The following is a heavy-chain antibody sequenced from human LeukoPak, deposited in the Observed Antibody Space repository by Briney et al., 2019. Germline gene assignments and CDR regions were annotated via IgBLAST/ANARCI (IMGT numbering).Heavy chain of an antibody. CDR2: IYSSGST. D-gene: IGHD3-16*01. J-gene: IGHJ3*02. CDR1: SGSISNYY. V-gene: IGHV4-59*08. Sequence: PSETLSLTCTVSSGSISNYYWSWIRQPPGRGLEWIGYIYSSGSTNYNPSLKSRVTISVDTSKNQFSLKLSSVTAADTAVYYCARHGGGVTNDAFDIWGQGTMVTVSS. CDR3: ARHGGGVTNDAFDI.